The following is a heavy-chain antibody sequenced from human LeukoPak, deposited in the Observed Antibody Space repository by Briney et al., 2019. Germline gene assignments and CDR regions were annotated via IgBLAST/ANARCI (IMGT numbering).Heavy chain of an antibody. J-gene: IGHJ4*02. CDR1: GFTFDDYA. CDR2: ISWNSGSI. Sequence: GGSLRLSCAASGFTFDDYAMHWVRQAPGKGLEWVSGISWNSGSIGYADSGKGRFTISRDNAKNSLYLQMNSLRAEDTAIYYCTRVGYIDEGIDYWGQGTLVTVSS. D-gene: IGHD5-24*01. V-gene: IGHV3-9*01. CDR3: TRVGYIDEGIDY.